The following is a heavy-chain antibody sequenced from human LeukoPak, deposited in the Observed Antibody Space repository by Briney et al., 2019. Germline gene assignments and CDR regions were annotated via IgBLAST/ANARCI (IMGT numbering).Heavy chain of an antibody. CDR1: GFTFSSYG. J-gene: IGHJ4*02. V-gene: IGHV3-30*18. D-gene: IGHD5-18*01. CDR2: ISYDGSNK. CDR3: AKAYTAMVLDYFDY. Sequence: GGSLRLSCAASGFTFSSYGMHWVRQAPGKGLEWVAVISYDGSNKYYADSVKGRFTISRDNSKNTLYLQMNSLRTEDTAVYYCAKAYTAMVLDYFDYWGQGTLVTVSS.